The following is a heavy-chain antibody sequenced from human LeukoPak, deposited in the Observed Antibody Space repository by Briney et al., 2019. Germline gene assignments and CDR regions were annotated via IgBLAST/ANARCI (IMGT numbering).Heavy chain of an antibody. V-gene: IGHV1-69*05. Sequence: ASVKVSCKASGGTFSSYAISWVRQAPGQGLEWMGRIIPIFGTANYAQKFQGRVTITTDESTSTAYMELSSLRSEDTAVYYCAREGHIVVVTANWGLVSAFDIWGQGTMVTVSS. J-gene: IGHJ3*02. CDR2: IIPIFGTA. CDR3: AREGHIVVVTANWGLVSAFDI. D-gene: IGHD2-21*02. CDR1: GGTFSSYA.